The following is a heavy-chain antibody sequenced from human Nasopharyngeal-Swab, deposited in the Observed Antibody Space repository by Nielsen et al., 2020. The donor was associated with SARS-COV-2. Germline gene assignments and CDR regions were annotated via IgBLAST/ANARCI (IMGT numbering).Heavy chain of an antibody. V-gene: IGHV1-69*13. Sequence: SVKVSCKASGGTFSSYAINWVRQAPGQGLEWMGGIIPIFGTADYAQKFQGRVTITADESTSTAYMELSSLRSEDTAVYYCARGLSEYSSSSDVSGYYYGMDVWGQGTTVTVSS. CDR1: GGTFSSYA. D-gene: IGHD6-6*01. CDR3: ARGLSEYSSSSDVSGYYYGMDV. CDR2: IIPIFGTA. J-gene: IGHJ6*02.